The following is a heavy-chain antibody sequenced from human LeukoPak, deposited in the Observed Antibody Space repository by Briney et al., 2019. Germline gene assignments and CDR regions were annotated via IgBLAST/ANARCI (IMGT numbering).Heavy chain of an antibody. CDR2: INPNSGGT. D-gene: IGHD6-19*01. Sequence: ASVKVSCKASGYTFTGYYMHWVRQAPGQGLEWMGWINPNSGGTNYAQRFQGRVTMTRDTSISTAYMELSRLRSDDTAVYYCARDWYSSGCPGDWGQGTLVTVSS. CDR3: ARDWYSSGCPGD. J-gene: IGHJ4*02. V-gene: IGHV1-2*02. CDR1: GYTFTGYY.